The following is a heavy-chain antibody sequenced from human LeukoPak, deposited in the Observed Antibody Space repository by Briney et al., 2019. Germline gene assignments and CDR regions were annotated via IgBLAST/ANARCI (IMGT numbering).Heavy chain of an antibody. CDR3: AKDAYSSGWYGGYYYYYGMDV. CDR1: GFTFSSYG. V-gene: IGHV3-30*18. J-gene: IGHJ6*04. D-gene: IGHD6-19*01. Sequence: GGSLRLSCSASGFTFSSYGKHWVRQAPGKGLERVAVISYDGSNKYYADSVKGRFTISRDNSKNTLYLQMNSLRAEDTAMYYCAKDAYSSGWYGGYYYYYGMDVWGKGTAVTVSS. CDR2: ISYDGSNK.